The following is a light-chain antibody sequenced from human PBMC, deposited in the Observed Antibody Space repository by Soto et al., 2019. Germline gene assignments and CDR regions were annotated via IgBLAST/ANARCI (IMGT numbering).Light chain of an antibody. V-gene: IGKV3-15*01. CDR1: QSVSSD. CDR3: QQYNNWWT. CDR2: GAS. J-gene: IGKJ1*01. Sequence: EIVMTQSPATLSVSPGERATRSCRASQSVSSDLAWYQQKPGQAPRLLIYGASTRATGIPARFSGSGSGTEFTLTISSLQSEEFAVYYCQQYNNWWTFGQGTKVQIK.